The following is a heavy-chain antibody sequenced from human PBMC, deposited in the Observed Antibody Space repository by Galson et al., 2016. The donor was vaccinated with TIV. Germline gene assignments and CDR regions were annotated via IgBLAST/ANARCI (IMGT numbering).Heavy chain of an antibody. J-gene: IGHJ3*01. CDR2: ITSSSSYL. CDR3: ARDTEQYNSFTDTFDV. CDR1: GFTFSSYS. Sequence: SLRLSCAASGFTFSSYSMNWVRQAPGKGLEWVSSITSSSSYLYYADSVKARFTISRDNAKNSLFLQMTTLRADDAAVYYCARDTEQYNSFTDTFDVWGQGTMVTVSS. V-gene: IGHV3-21*06. D-gene: IGHD6-6*01.